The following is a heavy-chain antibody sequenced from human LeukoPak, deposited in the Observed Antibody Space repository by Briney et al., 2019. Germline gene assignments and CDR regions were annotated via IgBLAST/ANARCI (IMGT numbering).Heavy chain of an antibody. CDR1: GFTFSSYA. Sequence: GGPLRLSCAASGFTFSSYAMHWVRQAPGKGLEWVAVISYDGSNKYYADSVKGRFTISRDNSKNTLYLQMNSLRAEDTAVYYCARVGFDYWGQGTLVTVSS. CDR3: ARVGFDY. V-gene: IGHV3-30-3*01. CDR2: ISYDGSNK. J-gene: IGHJ4*02.